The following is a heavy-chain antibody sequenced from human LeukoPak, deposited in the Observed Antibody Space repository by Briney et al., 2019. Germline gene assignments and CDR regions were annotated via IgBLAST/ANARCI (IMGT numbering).Heavy chain of an antibody. V-gene: IGHV4-4*07. CDR2: IYASGST. J-gene: IGHJ6*02. CDR3: ARDDYYYYGMDV. CDR1: SGSISSYS. Sequence: SETLSLTCTVSSGSISSYSWTWIRQPAGRGLEWIGRIYASGSTHYNPSLKSRVTMSVDTSKNQFSLKLSSVTAADTAVYYCARDDYYYYGMDVWGQGTTVTVSS.